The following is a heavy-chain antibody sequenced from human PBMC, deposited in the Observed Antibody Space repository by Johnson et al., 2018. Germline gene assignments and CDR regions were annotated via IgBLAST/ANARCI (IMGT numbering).Heavy chain of an antibody. CDR2: IIPIFGTA. J-gene: IGHJ6*02. V-gene: IGHV1-69*01. D-gene: IGHD2-2*03. CDR1: GGPFSLYA. Sequence: QVQLVECGAEVKTPGSSVKVSCKASGGPFSLYAISWLRQAPGQGLEWMGGIIPIFGTANFAQKFQARVMITADESTSTAYMELSSLRSEDTAVYYCARMDIVDYGMDVWGQGTTVTVSS. CDR3: ARMDIVDYGMDV.